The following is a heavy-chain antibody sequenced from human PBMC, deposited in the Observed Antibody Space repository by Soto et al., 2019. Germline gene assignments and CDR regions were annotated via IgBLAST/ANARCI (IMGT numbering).Heavy chain of an antibody. CDR2: ISYDGSNK. CDR3: ARTNNYSPDPFIDY. D-gene: IGHD2-15*01. Sequence: QVQLVESGGGVVQPGRSLRLSCAASGFTFSSYAMHWVRQAPGKGLEWVAVISYDGSNKYYADSVKGRFTISRDNSTNLLYLQMNSRRAEDTAVYYWARTNNYSPDPFIDYWGQGTLVTVSS. CDR1: GFTFSSYA. J-gene: IGHJ4*02. V-gene: IGHV3-30-3*01.